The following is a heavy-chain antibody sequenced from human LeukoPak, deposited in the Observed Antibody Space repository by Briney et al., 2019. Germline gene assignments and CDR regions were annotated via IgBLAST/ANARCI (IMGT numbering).Heavy chain of an antibody. Sequence: NPSETLSLTCTVSGGSISSSNYYWGWIRQPPGQGLEWIGSIYYSGSTCYNPYLKSRVTISVDTSKKQFSLKLSSVTAADTAVYFCARLDSSGYFDCWGQGTLVTVSS. CDR1: GGSISSSNYY. V-gene: IGHV4-39*01. D-gene: IGHD3-22*01. CDR3: ARLDSSGYFDC. CDR2: IYYSGST. J-gene: IGHJ4*02.